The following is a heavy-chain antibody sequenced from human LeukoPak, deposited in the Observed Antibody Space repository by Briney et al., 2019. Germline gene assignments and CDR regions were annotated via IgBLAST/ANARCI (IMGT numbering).Heavy chain of an antibody. CDR3: ARTPNRGYSGTWYFDY. J-gene: IGHJ4*02. CDR2: IYYSGST. CDR1: GGSVSSGSYY. Sequence: SETLSLTCTVSGGSVSSGSYYWSWSRQPPGTGLEWIGYIYYSGSTNYNPSLKSRVTISVDTSKNQFSLKLSSVTAADTAVYYCARTPNRGYSGTWYFDYWGQGTLVTVSS. V-gene: IGHV4-61*01. D-gene: IGHD5-12*01.